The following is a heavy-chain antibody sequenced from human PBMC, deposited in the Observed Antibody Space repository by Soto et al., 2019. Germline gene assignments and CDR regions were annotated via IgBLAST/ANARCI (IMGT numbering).Heavy chain of an antibody. CDR3: ARSPYYDYYYYYGMDV. J-gene: IGHJ6*02. Sequence: SETLSLTCAVSGGSISSSNWCSCVRQPPGKGLEWIGEIYHSGSTNYNPSLKSRVTISVDKSKNQFSLKLSSVTAADTAVYYCARSPYYDYYYYYGMDVWGQGTTVTVSS. D-gene: IGHD3-10*01. CDR2: IYHSGST. V-gene: IGHV4-4*02. CDR1: GGSISSSNW.